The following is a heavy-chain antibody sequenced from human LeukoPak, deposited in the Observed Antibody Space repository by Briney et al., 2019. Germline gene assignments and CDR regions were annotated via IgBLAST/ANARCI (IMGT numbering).Heavy chain of an antibody. J-gene: IGHJ5*02. V-gene: IGHV1-18*01. D-gene: IGHD3-3*01. CDR3: ARQNYDFWSGYLNWFDP. Sequence: ASVKVSCKASGYTFTSYGISWVRQAPGQGLEWMGWIGAYNGNTNYAQKLQGRVTMTTDTSTSTAYMELRSLRSDDTAVYYCARQNYDFWSGYLNWFDPWGQGTLVTVSS. CDR2: IGAYNGNT. CDR1: GYTFTSYG.